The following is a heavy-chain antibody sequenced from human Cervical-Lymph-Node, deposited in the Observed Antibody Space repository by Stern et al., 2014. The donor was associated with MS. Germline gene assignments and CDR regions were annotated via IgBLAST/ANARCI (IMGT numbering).Heavy chain of an antibody. Sequence: SGPTLVKPTQTVTLTCTLSGFSVATAGVGVGWIRQPPGKALEWLSRLFLGDDKLYSPSLKNRLTIIKDTSKNQVVLTMTNVDPVDTATYYCAHSRVKYCRGGTCYSSLFDYWGQGTLVTVSS. CDR2: LFLGDDK. CDR1: GFSVATAGVG. V-gene: IGHV2-5*02. J-gene: IGHJ4*02. CDR3: AHSRVKYCRGGTCYSSLFDY. D-gene: IGHD2-15*01.